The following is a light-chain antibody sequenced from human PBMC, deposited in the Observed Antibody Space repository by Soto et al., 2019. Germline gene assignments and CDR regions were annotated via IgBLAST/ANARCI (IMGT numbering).Light chain of an antibody. J-gene: IGLJ1*01. CDR3: AVWDDRLSYV. Sequence: QSVLTQPPSASGTPGQRVTISCSGSSSNIGSNTVTWYQQLPGTAPKLLIYSNNQRPSGVPDRFSGSKSGTSASLAISGLQHEHEPDSSCAVWDDRLSYVFGTGTKVTV. V-gene: IGLV1-44*01. CDR1: SSNIGSNT. CDR2: SNN.